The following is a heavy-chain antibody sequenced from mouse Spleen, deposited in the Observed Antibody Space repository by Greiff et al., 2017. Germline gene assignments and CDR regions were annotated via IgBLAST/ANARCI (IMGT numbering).Heavy chain of an antibody. CDR1: GFNIKDTY. CDR2: IDPANGNT. D-gene: IGHD2-10*01. V-gene: IGHV14-3*02. CDR3: ARSDLLSDY. J-gene: IGHJ2*01. Sequence: EVKLVESGAELVKPGASVKLSCTASGFNIKDTYMHWVKQRPEQGLEWIGRIDPANGNTKYDPKFQGKATITADTSSNTAYLQLSSLTSEDTAVYYCARSDLLSDYWGQGTTLTVSS.